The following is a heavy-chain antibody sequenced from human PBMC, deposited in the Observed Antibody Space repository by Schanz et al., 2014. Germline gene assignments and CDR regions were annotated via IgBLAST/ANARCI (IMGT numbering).Heavy chain of an antibody. CDR1: GYTFTGYY. CDR3: ARAGQDFEYSSLSPIWYFDL. Sequence: QVQLVQSGAEVKKPGASVKLSCKASGYTFTGYYMHWVRQAPGQGLEWMGWINPNSGGTNYAQKFQGRVTMTRDTSISTAYMELSRLRSDDTAVYYCARAGQDFEYSSLSPIWYFDLWGRGTLVTVSS. D-gene: IGHD6-6*01. J-gene: IGHJ2*01. CDR2: INPNSGGT. V-gene: IGHV1-2*02.